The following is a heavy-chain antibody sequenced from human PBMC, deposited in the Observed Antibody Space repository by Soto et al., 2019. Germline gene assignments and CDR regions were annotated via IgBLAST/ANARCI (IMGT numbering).Heavy chain of an antibody. CDR2: IYYSGST. D-gene: IGHD6-13*01. CDR1: GGSISSSSYY. J-gene: IGHJ6*02. CDR3: ANGYSSSWYYYYGMDV. Sequence: SETLSLTCTVSGGSISSSSYYWGWIRQPPGKGLEWIGSIYYSGSTYYNPSLKSRVTISVDTSKNQFSLKLSSVTAADTAVYYCANGYSSSWYYYYGMDVWGQGTTVTVSS. V-gene: IGHV4-39*01.